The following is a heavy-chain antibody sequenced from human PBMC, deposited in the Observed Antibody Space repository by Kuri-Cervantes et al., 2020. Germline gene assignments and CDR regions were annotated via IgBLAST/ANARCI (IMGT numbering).Heavy chain of an antibody. Sequence: GESLKISCAASGFTFSSYGMHWVRQAPGKGLEWVAVIWYDGSNKYYADSVKGRFTISRDNSKNSLYLQMNSLRAEDTAVYYCANYVRRSGNYYIENWGQGTLVTVSS. CDR1: GFTFSSYG. V-gene: IGHV3-33*06. CDR2: IWYDGSNK. CDR3: ANYVRRSGNYYIEN. J-gene: IGHJ4*02. D-gene: IGHD1-26*01.